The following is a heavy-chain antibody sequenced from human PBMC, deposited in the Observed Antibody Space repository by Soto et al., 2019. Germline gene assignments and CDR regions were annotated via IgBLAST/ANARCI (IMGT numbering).Heavy chain of an antibody. Sequence: EVQLLESGGGLVQPGGSLRLSCAASGFTFSSYAMSWVRQAPGKGLEWVSAISGSGGSTYYADSVKGRFTISRDNSKNTLYLQMNSLRAEDTAGYYCAKDLGYYGSGYDWGQGTLVTVAS. CDR2: ISGSGGST. J-gene: IGHJ4*02. D-gene: IGHD3-10*01. CDR3: AKDLGYYGSGYD. V-gene: IGHV3-23*01. CDR1: GFTFSSYA.